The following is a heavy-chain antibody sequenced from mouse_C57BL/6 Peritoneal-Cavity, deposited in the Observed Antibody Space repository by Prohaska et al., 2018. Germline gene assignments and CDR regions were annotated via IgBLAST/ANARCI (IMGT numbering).Heavy chain of an antibody. CDR2: INPDSRTI. CDR3: ARLLGDY. J-gene: IGHJ4*01. CDR1: GIDFSRYW. V-gene: IGHV4-1*01. Sequence: EVKLLQSGGGLVQPGGSLKLSCAASGIDFSRYWMSWVRRAPGKGLEWIGEINPDSRTINYAPSLKDKFIISRDNARNTLFLQMNKVRPEDTALYYCARLLGDYWGQGTSVTVSS.